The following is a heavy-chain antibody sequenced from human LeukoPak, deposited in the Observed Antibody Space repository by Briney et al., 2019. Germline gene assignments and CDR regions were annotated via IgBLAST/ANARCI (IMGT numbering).Heavy chain of an antibody. Sequence: SETLSLTCTVSGGSISSSGSYWGWIRQPPGKGLEWIGEINRSGSTNYNPSLKSRVTISVDTSKNQFSLKLSSVTAADTAVYYCARGYGGYGAYVDYWGQGTLVTVSS. CDR2: INRSGST. CDR3: ARGYGGYGAYVDY. J-gene: IGHJ4*02. V-gene: IGHV4-39*07. CDR1: GGSISSSGSY. D-gene: IGHD5-12*01.